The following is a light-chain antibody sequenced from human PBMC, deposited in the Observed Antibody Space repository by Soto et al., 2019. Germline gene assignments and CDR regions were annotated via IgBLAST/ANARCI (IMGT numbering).Light chain of an antibody. Sequence: DIQMTQSPSTLSASVGDRVTITCRASQSISSWLAWYQQKPGKAPKLLIYDASSLESGVPSRFGGSGSGTEFTLTISSLQPDDFATSSCQQYNSYSRTFGQGTKVDIK. CDR2: DAS. V-gene: IGKV1-5*01. J-gene: IGKJ1*01. CDR1: QSISSW. CDR3: QQYNSYSRT.